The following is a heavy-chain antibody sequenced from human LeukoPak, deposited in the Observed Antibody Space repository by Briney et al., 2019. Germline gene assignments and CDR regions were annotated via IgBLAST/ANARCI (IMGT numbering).Heavy chain of an antibody. CDR2: ISGSGGST. V-gene: IGHV3-23*01. Sequence: GGSLRLSCAASGFIFRSYGMNWVRQAPGKGLEWVSAISGSGGSTYYADSVKGRFTISRDNPKNTLYLQMNSLRAEDTAVYYCAKDLEPYYYGSGSYCPDYWGQGTLVTVSS. CDR3: AKDLEPYYYGSGSYCPDY. CDR1: GFIFRSYG. D-gene: IGHD3-10*01. J-gene: IGHJ4*02.